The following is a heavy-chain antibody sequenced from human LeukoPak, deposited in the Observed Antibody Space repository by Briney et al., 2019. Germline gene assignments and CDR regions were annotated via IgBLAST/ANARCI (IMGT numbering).Heavy chain of an antibody. J-gene: IGHJ2*01. CDR1: GFTFSNFG. D-gene: IGHD3-10*01. V-gene: IGHV3-48*01. CDR3: ARNKITAAWYFDL. Sequence: GGSLRLSCAASGFTFSNFGMNWVRQAPGKGLEWVSYISGSTSTIYYADSVKGRFTISRDNAKNSLYLQMNSLRAEDTAVYYCARNKITAAWYFDLWGRGTLVTVSS. CDR2: ISGSTSTI.